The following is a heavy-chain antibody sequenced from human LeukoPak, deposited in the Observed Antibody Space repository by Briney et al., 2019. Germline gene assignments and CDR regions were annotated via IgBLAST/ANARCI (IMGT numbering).Heavy chain of an antibody. Sequence: PGGSLRLSCAASGFTVSSNYMSWVRQAPGKGLEWVSVIYSGGSTYYADSVKGRFTISRDNSKNTLYLQMNSLRAEDTAVYYCAREIYGSSGYPPSDAFDIWGQGTMVTVSS. CDR1: GFTVSSNY. J-gene: IGHJ3*02. V-gene: IGHV3-66*01. D-gene: IGHD3-22*01. CDR2: IYSGGST. CDR3: AREIYGSSGYPPSDAFDI.